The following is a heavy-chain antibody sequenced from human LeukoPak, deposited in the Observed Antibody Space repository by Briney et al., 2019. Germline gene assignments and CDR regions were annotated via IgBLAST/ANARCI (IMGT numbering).Heavy chain of an antibody. CDR3: ARSLGYSYGYMDY. CDR1: GGSISSYY. V-gene: IGHV4-59*01. J-gene: IGHJ4*02. Sequence: PSETLSLTCTVSGGSISSYYWSWIRQPPGKGLEWIGYIYYSGSGGTNYNPSLKSRVTISVDTSQNQFSLKPSSVTAADTAVYYCARSLGYSYGYMDYWGQGTLVTVSS. CDR2: IYYSGSGGT. D-gene: IGHD5-18*01.